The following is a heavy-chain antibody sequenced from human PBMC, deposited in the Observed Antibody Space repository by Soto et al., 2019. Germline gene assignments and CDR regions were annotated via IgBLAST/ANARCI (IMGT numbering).Heavy chain of an antibody. CDR3: AYGSGSYYNVPYYYGMDV. J-gene: IGHJ6*02. V-gene: IGHV5-10-1*01. D-gene: IGHD3-10*01. CDR1: GYSFAGYW. Sequence: PGESLKISCKGSGYSFAGYWITWVRQKPGKGLEWMGRIDPSDSQTYYSPSFRGHVTISVTKSISTAYLQWSSLKASDTAMYYCAYGSGSYYNVPYYYGMDVWGQGTTVTVSS. CDR2: IDPSDSQT.